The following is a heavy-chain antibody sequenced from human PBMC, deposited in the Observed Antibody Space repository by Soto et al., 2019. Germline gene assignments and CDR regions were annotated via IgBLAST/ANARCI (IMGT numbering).Heavy chain of an antibody. CDR3: AKRGGDSGWGDFDS. CDR2: ISHSDHST. Sequence: EVQLLESGGCLVQPGGSLRLSFAASGFPFSRCAMNWVRQAPGKGLEWVSTISHSDHSTYYADSVKGRFTVSRDNSENTLYLQMNSLRAEDTAIYYCAKRGGDSGWGDFDSWGQGTLVTVSS. CDR1: GFPFSRCA. D-gene: IGHD6-19*01. V-gene: IGHV3-23*01. J-gene: IGHJ4*02.